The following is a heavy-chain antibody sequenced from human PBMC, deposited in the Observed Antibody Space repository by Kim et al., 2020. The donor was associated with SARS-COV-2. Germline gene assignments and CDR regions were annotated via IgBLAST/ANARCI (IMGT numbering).Heavy chain of an antibody. CDR3: ARGVWFGALPEGFGI. Sequence: GGSLRLSCAASGFTFSSYAMNWVRQAPGKGLEWVSSISSSSSYIYYADSVKGRFTISRDNAKNSLNLQMNSLRAEDTAVYYCARGVWFGALPEGFGIWGQGTVLTV. D-gene: IGHD3-10*01. J-gene: IGHJ3*02. V-gene: IGHV3-21*04. CDR1: GFTFSSYA. CDR2: ISSSSSYI.